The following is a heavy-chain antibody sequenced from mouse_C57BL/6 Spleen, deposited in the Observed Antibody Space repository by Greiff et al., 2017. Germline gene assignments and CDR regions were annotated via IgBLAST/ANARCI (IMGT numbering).Heavy chain of an antibody. J-gene: IGHJ2*01. Sequence: VQLKQSGPELVKPGDSVKISCKASGYSFTGYFMNWVMQSHGKSLEWIGRINPYNGDTFYNQKFKGKATLTVDKSSSTAHMELRSLTSEDSAVYYCARDDDYDLFDYWGQGTTLTVAA. D-gene: IGHD2-4*01. CDR2: INPYNGDT. CDR3: ARDDDYDLFDY. V-gene: IGHV1-20*01. CDR1: GYSFTGYF.